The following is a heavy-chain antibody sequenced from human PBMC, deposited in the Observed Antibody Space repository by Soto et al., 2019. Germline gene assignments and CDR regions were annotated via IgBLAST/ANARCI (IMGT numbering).Heavy chain of an antibody. D-gene: IGHD3-22*01. CDR1: GFTFSSYG. Sequence: GGSLRLSCAASGFTFSSYGMHWFRQAPGKGLEWVAVIWYDGSNKYYADSVKGRFTISRDNSKNTLYLQMNSLRAEDTAVYYCARDQNEFDYYDSSGSYYYYGMDVWGQGTTVTVSS. J-gene: IGHJ6*02. CDR2: IWYDGSNK. V-gene: IGHV3-33*01. CDR3: ARDQNEFDYYDSSGSYYYYGMDV.